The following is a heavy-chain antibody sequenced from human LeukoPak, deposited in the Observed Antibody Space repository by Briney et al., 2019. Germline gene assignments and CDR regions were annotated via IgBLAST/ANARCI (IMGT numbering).Heavy chain of an antibody. CDR2: INPNSGGS. D-gene: IGHD2-2*01. CDR3: ARDHCTSSGCYEYYYYGVDV. V-gene: IGHV1-2*02. J-gene: IGHJ6*02. Sequence: ASVKVSCKDSGYSFTDCYIQWLRKATGQGVEGMGWINPNSGGSNSAQKFQGRATMPRNPSVRTDYMELSRLRSDDTAVYYCARDHCTSSGCYEYYYYGVDVWGQGTTVTVSS. CDR1: GYSFTDCY.